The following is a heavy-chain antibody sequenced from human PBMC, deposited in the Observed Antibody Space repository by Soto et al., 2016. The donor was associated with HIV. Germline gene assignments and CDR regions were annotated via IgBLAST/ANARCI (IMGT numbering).Heavy chain of an antibody. D-gene: IGHD3-22*01. J-gene: IGHJ4*02. CDR3: ASGAFYDSSGYYFY. V-gene: IGHV1-18*01. CDR1: GYTFTTYG. CDR2: ISGYNGNT. Sequence: QVQLVQSGGEVKKPGASVKVSCKTSGYTFTTYGISWVRQAPGKGLEWMGWISGYNGNTNYAQKFQGRVTMTTDTSTDTAYMELKNLRSDDTAIYYCASGAFYDSSGYYFYWGQGTLVTVSS.